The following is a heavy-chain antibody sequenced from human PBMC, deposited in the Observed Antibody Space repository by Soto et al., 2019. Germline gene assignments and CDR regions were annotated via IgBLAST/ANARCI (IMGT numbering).Heavy chain of an antibody. D-gene: IGHD1-1*01. CDR1: GGSFSGYY. V-gene: IGHV4-34*01. Sequence: SETLSLTCAVYGGSFSGYYWSWIRQPPGKGLEWIGEINHSGSTNYNPSLKSRVTISVDTSKNQFSLKLSSVTASDTAVYYCARGWNYYSMDVWGKGTTVTVSS. CDR3: ARGWNYYSMDV. CDR2: INHSGST. J-gene: IGHJ6*04.